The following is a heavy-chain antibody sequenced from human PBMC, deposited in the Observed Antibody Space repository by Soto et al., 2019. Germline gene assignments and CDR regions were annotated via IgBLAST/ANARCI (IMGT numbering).Heavy chain of an antibody. Sequence: QVQLVESGGGVVQPGRSLRLSCAASGFTLSNYGLHWVRQVPGKGLEWVEVILNDGSNRYQANSVKDRFTITRDNSKNTLYLQMNSLRAEDTAVYYCARDDEYSGNGMDVWGQGTTVTVS. CDR2: ILNDGSNR. CDR3: ARDDEYSGNGMDV. D-gene: IGHD3-10*01. V-gene: IGHV3-33*01. CDR1: GFTLSNYG. J-gene: IGHJ6*02.